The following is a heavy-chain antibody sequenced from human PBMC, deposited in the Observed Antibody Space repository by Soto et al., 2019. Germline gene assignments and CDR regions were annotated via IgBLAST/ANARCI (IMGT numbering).Heavy chain of an antibody. CDR1: GFAFSSSA. D-gene: IGHD6-6*01. J-gene: IGHJ6*04. CDR3: APVPCASSYYGLAV. V-gene: IGHV3-23*01. CDR2: IADTGGRT. Sequence: EVQLLQSGGGLVQPGGSLTLSCAASGFAFSSSAMNWVRQAPGKGLEWVSGIADTGGRTFYADFVKGRFTISRSNSKNTLHLQMDSLRAKDTAVYYCAPVPCASSYYGLAVWGEGTTVTVPS.